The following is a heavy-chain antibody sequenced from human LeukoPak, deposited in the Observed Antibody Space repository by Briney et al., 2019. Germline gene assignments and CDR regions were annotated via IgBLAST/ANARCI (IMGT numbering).Heavy chain of an antibody. J-gene: IGHJ4*02. CDR1: GFTFN. D-gene: IGHD2-8*02. Sequence: AGGSLRLSCAASGFTFNMNWVRQAPGKGLEWVSSISSSSSYIYYADSVKGRFTISRDNTKNSLYLQMNSLRAEDTAVYYCARDSPYGTAGYWGQGTLITVSS. V-gene: IGHV3-21*01. CDR2: ISSSSSYI. CDR3: ARDSPYGTAGY.